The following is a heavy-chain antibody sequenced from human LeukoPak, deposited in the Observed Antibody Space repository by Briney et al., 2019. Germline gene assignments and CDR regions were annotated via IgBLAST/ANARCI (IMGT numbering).Heavy chain of an antibody. CDR1: GFTFSSYG. V-gene: IGHV3-23*01. D-gene: IGHD3-10*01. Sequence: GGSLRLSCAASGFTFSSYGMSWVRQAPGKGLEWVSAISGSGGSTYYADSVKGRFTISRDNSKNTLYLQMNSLRAEDTATYYCAKDSLLLRGPLLNYFFDFWGQGTLVTVSS. J-gene: IGHJ4*02. CDR3: AKDSLLLRGPLLNYFFDF. CDR2: ISGSGGST.